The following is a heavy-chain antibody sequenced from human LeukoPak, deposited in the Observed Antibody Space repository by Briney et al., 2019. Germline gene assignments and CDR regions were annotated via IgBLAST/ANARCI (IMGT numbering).Heavy chain of an antibody. J-gene: IGHJ4*03. D-gene: IGHD1-1*01. CDR1: GGSFTAYY. V-gene: IGHV4-34*01. CDR3: ARGPTTSETGYFDY. Sequence: SETLSLTCAVYGGSFTAYYWSWIRQSPGKGLQWIAEVNHRGDTNYNPSVKGRVTISVDTPKNQFSLKVTSLTAADTAVYYCARGPTTSETGYFDYWGQGTLVTVSS. CDR2: VNHRGDT.